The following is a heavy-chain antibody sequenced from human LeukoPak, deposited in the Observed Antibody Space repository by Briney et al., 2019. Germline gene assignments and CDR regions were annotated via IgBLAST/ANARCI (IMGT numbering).Heavy chain of an antibody. Sequence: GGSLRLSCAASGFSFSTNWMDWIRQAPGKGLEWVANIKQDGSAKHYVDSVRGRFTISRDNAKDSLYLQMNSLTVEDTAVYYCAKEGDWTHEYWGQGTLVTDSS. J-gene: IGHJ4*02. CDR3: AKEGDWTHEY. CDR2: IKQDGSAK. CDR1: GFSFSTNW. V-gene: IGHV3-7*03. D-gene: IGHD2-21*02.